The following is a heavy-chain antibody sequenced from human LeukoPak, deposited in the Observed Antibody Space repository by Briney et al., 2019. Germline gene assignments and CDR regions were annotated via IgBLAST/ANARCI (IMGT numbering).Heavy chain of an antibody. V-gene: IGHV1-18*01. CDR1: GYTFTSYG. CDR2: ISAYNGNT. Sequence: GASVKVSCKASGYTFTSYGISWVRQAPGQGLEWMGWISAYNGNTNYAQKLQGRVTMTTDTSTSTAYMELRSLRSDDTAVYYCARDVGGSGSYFLSPRYYMDVWGKGTTVTISS. J-gene: IGHJ6*03. CDR3: ARDVGGSGSYFLSPRYYMDV. D-gene: IGHD3-10*01.